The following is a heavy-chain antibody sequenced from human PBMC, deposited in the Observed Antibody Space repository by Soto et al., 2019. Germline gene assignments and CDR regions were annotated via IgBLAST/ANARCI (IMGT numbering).Heavy chain of an antibody. CDR3: ARQWGEYIWGSPRWNWFDP. J-gene: IGHJ5*02. CDR1: GGSISSSSYY. D-gene: IGHD3-16*01. V-gene: IGHV4-39*01. Sequence: QLLESGPGLVKPSETLSLTCTVSGGSISSSSYYWGWIRQPPGKGLEWIGRIYYSGSTYYNPSLKSRVTISVDTSKNQFSLKLSSVTAADTAVYYCARQWGEYIWGSPRWNWFDPWGQGTLVTVSS. CDR2: IYYSGST.